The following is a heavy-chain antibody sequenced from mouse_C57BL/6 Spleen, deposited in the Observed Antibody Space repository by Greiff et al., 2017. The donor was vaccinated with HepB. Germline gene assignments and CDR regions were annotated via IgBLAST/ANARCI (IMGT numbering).Heavy chain of an antibody. CDR2: IYPGDGDT. D-gene: IGHD2-1*01. CDR3: APYGNYVVEY. V-gene: IGHV1-82*01. Sequence: QVQLQQSGPELVKPGASVKISCKASGYAFSSSWMNWVKQRPGKGLEWIGRIYPGDGDTNYNGKFKGKATLTADKSSSTAYMQLSSLTSEDSAVYFCAPYGNYVVEYWGQGTSVTVSS. CDR1: GYAFSSSW. J-gene: IGHJ4*01.